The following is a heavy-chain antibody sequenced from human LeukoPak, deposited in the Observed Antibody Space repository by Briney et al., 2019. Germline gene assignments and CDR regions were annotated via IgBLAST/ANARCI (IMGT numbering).Heavy chain of an antibody. CDR3: ATGGYYGSGNDFRFDP. J-gene: IGHJ5*02. CDR1: GGSISTSSYY. Sequence: PSETLSLSCTVSGGSISTSSYYWGWIRQPPGKGMECIGNIYYSGSTYYNPSLKSRVTISVDTSKNQFSLKLSSVTAADTAVYYCATGGYYGSGNDFRFDPWGQGTLVTVSS. CDR2: IYYSGST. D-gene: IGHD3-10*01. V-gene: IGHV4-39*07.